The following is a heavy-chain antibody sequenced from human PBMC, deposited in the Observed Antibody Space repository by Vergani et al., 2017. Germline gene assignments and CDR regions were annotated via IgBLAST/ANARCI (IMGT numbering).Heavy chain of an antibody. J-gene: IGHJ3*02. CDR1: GFTFSSYS. V-gene: IGHV3-48*04. CDR3: ATQGYSSGWIAFDI. D-gene: IGHD6-19*01. CDR2: ISSSSSTI. Sequence: EVQLVESGGGLVQPGGSLRLSCAASGFTFSSYSMNWVRQAPGKGLEWVSYISSSSSTIYYADSVKGRFTISRDNAKNSLYLQMNSLRAEDTAVYYCATQGYSSGWIAFDIWGQGTMVTVSS.